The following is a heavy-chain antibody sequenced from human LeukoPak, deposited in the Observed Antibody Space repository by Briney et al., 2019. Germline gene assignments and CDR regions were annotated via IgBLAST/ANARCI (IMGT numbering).Heavy chain of an antibody. CDR3: AKSSDYYGSGSYDY. CDR1: GFTSSSYG. D-gene: IGHD3-10*01. Sequence: GGTLRLSCAASGFTSSSYGMHWVRHAPGKGLEWVAVISYDGSNRYYADSVKGRFTISRDNSKNTLYLQMNSLRAEDTAGYYCAKSSDYYGSGSYDYWGQGALVTVSS. J-gene: IGHJ4*02. CDR2: ISYDGSNR. V-gene: IGHV3-30*18.